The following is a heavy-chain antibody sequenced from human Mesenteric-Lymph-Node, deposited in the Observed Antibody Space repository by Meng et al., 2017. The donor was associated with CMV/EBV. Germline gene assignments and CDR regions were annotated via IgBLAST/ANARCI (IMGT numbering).Heavy chain of an antibody. J-gene: IGHJ4*02. Sequence: GESLKISCTASGLTFNNDWLSWVRQAPGKGLEWVANIKPDGSDKYYVDSVKGRFTISRDNAKNSLYLQMNSLRAEDTAVYYCARDSAGYDYWGQGTLVTVSS. V-gene: IGHV3-7*01. CDR2: IKPDGSDK. CDR3: ARDSAGYDY. D-gene: IGHD5-12*01. CDR1: GLTFNNDW.